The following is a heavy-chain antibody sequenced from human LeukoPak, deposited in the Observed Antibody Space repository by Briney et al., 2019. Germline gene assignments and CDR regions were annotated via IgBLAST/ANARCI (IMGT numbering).Heavy chain of an antibody. CDR1: GFTFSSYA. J-gene: IGHJ4*02. CDR3: ARVEGRFGVVIKYYFDY. CDR2: ISYDGSNK. D-gene: IGHD3-3*01. Sequence: GRSLRLSCAASGFTFSSYAMHWVRQAPGKGLEWVAVISYDGSNKYYADSVKGRFTISRDNSKNTLYLQMNSLRAEDTAVYYCARVEGRFGVVIKYYFDYWGQGTLVTVSS. V-gene: IGHV3-30-3*01.